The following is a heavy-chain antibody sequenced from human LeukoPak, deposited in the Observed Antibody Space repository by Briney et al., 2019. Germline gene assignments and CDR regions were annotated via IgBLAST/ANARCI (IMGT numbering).Heavy chain of an antibody. CDR1: GFTFSSYS. D-gene: IGHD3-22*01. Sequence: PGGSLRLSCAASGFTFSSYSMNWVRQAPGKGLEWVSYISRSSSTIYYADSVKGRFTISRDSAKNSLYLQMNSLRDEDTAVYYCARVGRGYYDSSGSSDAFDIWGQGTMVTVSS. CDR3: ARVGRGYYDSSGSSDAFDI. CDR2: ISRSSSTI. J-gene: IGHJ3*02. V-gene: IGHV3-48*02.